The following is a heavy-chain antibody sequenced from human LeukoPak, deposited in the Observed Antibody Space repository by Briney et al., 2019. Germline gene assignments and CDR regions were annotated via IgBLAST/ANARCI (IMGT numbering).Heavy chain of an antibody. D-gene: IGHD4-17*01. CDR1: GFTLSSYG. J-gene: IGHJ3*02. CDR2: ISYDGSNK. Sequence: GGSLRLSCAASGFTLSSYGMHWVRQAPGKGLEWGAVISYDGSNKYYADSVKGRFTISRDNSKNTLYLQMNSLRAEDTAVYYCAKAKDDYGDAFDIWGQGTMVTVSS. V-gene: IGHV3-30*18. CDR3: AKAKDDYGDAFDI.